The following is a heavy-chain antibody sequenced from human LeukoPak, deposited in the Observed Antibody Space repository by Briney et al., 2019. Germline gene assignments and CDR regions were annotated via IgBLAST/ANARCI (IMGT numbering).Heavy chain of an antibody. CDR3: ARVLEYSGRWFDP. CDR2: IIPIFGIA. J-gene: IGHJ5*02. V-gene: IGHV1-69*04. CDR1: GGTFSSYA. Sequence: SVKVSCKASGGTFSSYAISRVRQAPGQGLEWMGRIIPIFGIANYAQKFQGRVTITADKSTSTAYMELSSLRSEDTAVYYCARVLEYSGRWFDPWGQGTLVTVSS. D-gene: IGHD3-3*01.